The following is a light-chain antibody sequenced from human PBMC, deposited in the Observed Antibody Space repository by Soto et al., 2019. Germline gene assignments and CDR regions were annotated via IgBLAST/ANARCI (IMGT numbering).Light chain of an antibody. CDR2: DAS. V-gene: IGKV1-5*01. J-gene: IGKJ1*01. CDR1: QSISRR. Sequence: DIQMTQSPSPLSASVGDRVTITCRASQSISRRLDWYQQKPGKAPKLLIYDASSLESGVPSRVSGSGSGTEFTLSISSLQPDDVAAYDCQHYSHYCTFGLGTKVDSK. CDR3: QHYSHYCT.